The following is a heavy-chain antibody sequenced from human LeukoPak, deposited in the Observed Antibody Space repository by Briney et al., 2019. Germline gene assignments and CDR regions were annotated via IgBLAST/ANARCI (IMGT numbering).Heavy chain of an antibody. V-gene: IGHV3-74*01. J-gene: IGHJ4*02. Sequence: GGSLRLSYAASGLTFSSSWMYWVRQAPGKGLVWVSDINSDGSNTRHADSVRGRFTISRDNAKEMVHLQMNSLRAEDTAVYYCARAVSGWQAIDYWGQGTLVTVSS. CDR2: INSDGSNT. D-gene: IGHD6-19*01. CDR1: GLTFSSSW. CDR3: ARAVSGWQAIDY.